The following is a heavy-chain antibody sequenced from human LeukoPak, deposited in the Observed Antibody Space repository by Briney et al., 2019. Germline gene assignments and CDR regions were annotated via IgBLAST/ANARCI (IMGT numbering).Heavy chain of an antibody. CDR2: ISGYNGDT. CDR3: ARDYYYDSSGYH. J-gene: IGHJ4*02. V-gene: IGHV1-18*01. Sequence: GASVKVSCKTSGYTFTRDGISWVRQAPGQGLEWMAWISGYNGDTNYAQKFYGRVTLTTDTSTSTAYMDLRSLRSDDTAVYYCARDYYYDSSGYHWGQGTLVTVSS. CDR1: GYTFTRDG. D-gene: IGHD3-22*01.